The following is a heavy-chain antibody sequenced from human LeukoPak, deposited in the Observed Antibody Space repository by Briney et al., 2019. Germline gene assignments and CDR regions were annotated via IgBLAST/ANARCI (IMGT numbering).Heavy chain of an antibody. CDR3: ARDRHIAAAVYYYYMDV. J-gene: IGHJ6*03. CDR2: INAYNGNT. V-gene: IGHV1-18*01. Sequence: ASVKVSXKASGYTFTSYIISWVRQAPGQGLEWMGWINAYNGNTDHAQRVQGRVTMTTDTSTSTAYMELRSLRSDDAAVYYCARDRHIAAAVYYYYMDVWSKGTPVTVSS. D-gene: IGHD6-13*01. CDR1: GYTFTSYI.